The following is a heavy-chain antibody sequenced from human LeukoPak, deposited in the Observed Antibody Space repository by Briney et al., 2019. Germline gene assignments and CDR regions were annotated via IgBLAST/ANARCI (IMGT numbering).Heavy chain of an antibody. CDR2: VSSDGSYR. D-gene: IGHD1-14*01. CDR1: GFTFNNYA. CDR3: VRAGLDAGYFDS. V-gene: IGHV3-30*04. J-gene: IGHJ4*02. Sequence: ERSLRLSCAASGFTFNNYAMHWVRQAPGKGLEGVAVVSSDGSYRYYADSVKGRFTISRDNSKNTLYLQMNSLRTEDTAVYYCVRAGLDAGYFDSWGQGVLATVSS.